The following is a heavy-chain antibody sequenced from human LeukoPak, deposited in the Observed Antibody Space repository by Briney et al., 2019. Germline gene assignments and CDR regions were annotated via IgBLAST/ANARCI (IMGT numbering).Heavy chain of an antibody. V-gene: IGHV4-34*01. J-gene: IGHJ6*03. CDR2: INHSGST. Sequence: SETLSLTCAVYGGSFSGYYWSWIRQPPGKGLEWIGEINHSGSTNYNPSLKSRVTISVDTSKNQFSLKLSSVTAADTAVYYCARDYYDSSGYIYYYYYYMDVWGKGTTVTVSS. CDR1: GGSFSGYY. CDR3: ARDYYDSSGYIYYYYYYMDV. D-gene: IGHD3-22*01.